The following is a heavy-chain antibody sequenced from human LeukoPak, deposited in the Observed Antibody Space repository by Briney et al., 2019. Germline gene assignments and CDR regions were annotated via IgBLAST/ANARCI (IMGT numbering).Heavy chain of an antibody. CDR1: GFTFSDYY. CDR2: ISSSSSYT. V-gene: IGHV3-11*06. Sequence: GGSLRLSCAASGFTFSDYYMSWIRQAPGKGLEWVSYISSSSSYTNYADSVKGRFTISRDNSKNTLYLQMNSLRAEDTAVYYCARARGGQQLVVDYWGQGTLVTVSS. D-gene: IGHD6-13*01. J-gene: IGHJ4*02. CDR3: ARARGGQQLVVDY.